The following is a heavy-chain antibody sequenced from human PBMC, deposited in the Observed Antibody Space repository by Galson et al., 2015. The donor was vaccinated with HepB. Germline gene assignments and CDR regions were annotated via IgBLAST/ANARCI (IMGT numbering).Heavy chain of an antibody. J-gene: IGHJ5*02. CDR1: GFTFSRYA. V-gene: IGHV3-23*01. CDR3: VKDHIALAGSRGRGLDP. D-gene: IGHD6-19*01. Sequence: SLRLSCAASGFTFSRYAMTWVRQAPGKGLEWVSRITDSGGNTEYADSVKGRFTISRDNSKNTLYLHMNSLRAEDTAIYYRVKDHIALAGSRGRGLDPWGQGTLVTVSS. CDR2: ITDSGGNT.